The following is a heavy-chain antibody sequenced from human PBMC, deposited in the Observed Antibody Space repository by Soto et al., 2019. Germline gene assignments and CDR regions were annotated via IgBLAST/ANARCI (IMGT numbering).Heavy chain of an antibody. J-gene: IGHJ4*02. CDR3: ARVPDY. V-gene: IGHV4-30-2*01. CDR1: GGSIASGGYS. D-gene: IGHD2-2*01. Sequence: QLQLQESGSGLVKPSQTLSLTGPSSGGSIASGGYSWSWFRQPPGKGLEWIGYMYHSGSTYYNPSLKSRVTISIDRSKNQFSLKLSSVTAADTAVYYCARVPDYWGQGILVTVSS. CDR2: MYHSGST.